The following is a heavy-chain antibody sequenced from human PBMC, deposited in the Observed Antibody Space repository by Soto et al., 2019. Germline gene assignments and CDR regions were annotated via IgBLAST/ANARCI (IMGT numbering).Heavy chain of an antibody. Sequence: QVQLVQSGAEVKKPGSSVKVSCKASGGTFSSYTISWVRQAPGQGLEWMGRIIPILGIANYAQKFQGRVTITADKSTSTAYMELSSLRSEDTAVYYCARDPPMIVVVTTGKNYYYYGMDVWGQGTTVTVSS. CDR2: IIPILGIA. V-gene: IGHV1-69*08. J-gene: IGHJ6*02. D-gene: IGHD3-22*01. CDR3: ARDPPMIVVVTTGKNYYYYGMDV. CDR1: GGTFSSYT.